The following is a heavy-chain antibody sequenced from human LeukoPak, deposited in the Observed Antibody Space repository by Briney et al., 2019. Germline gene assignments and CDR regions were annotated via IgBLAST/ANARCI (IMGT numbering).Heavy chain of an antibody. CDR3: ARGQLERLWWFDP. J-gene: IGHJ5*02. D-gene: IGHD1-1*01. Sequence: GASVKVSCKASGGTFSSYAISWVRQAPGQGLEWMGGIIPIFGTANYAQKFQGRVTITADESTSTAYMELSSLRSEDTAVYYCARGQLERLWWFDPWGREPWSPSPQ. V-gene: IGHV1-69*13. CDR2: IIPIFGTA. CDR1: GGTFSSYA.